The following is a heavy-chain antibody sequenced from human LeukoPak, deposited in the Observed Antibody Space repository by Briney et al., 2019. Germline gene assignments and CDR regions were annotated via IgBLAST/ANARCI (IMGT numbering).Heavy chain of an antibody. D-gene: IGHD2-2*01. V-gene: IGHV4-59*08. Sequence: SETPSLTCTVSGGSISSYYWSWIRQPPGKGLEWIGYIYYSGSTNYNPSLKSRVTISVDTSKNQFSLKLSSVTAADTAVYYCATSTLPYNWFDPWGQGTLVTVSS. CDR2: IYYSGST. CDR1: GGSISSYY. J-gene: IGHJ5*02. CDR3: ATSTLPYNWFDP.